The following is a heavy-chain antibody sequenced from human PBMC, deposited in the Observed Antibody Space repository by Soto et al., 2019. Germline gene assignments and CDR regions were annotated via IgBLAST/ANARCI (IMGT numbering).Heavy chain of an antibody. CDR3: AGGGSWLHPLPVDY. Sequence: GGSLRLSCAASGFTFSSYAMHWVRQAPGKGLEWVAVISYDGSNKYYADSVKGRFTISRDNSKNTLYLQMNSLRAEDTAVYYCAGGGSWLHPLPVDYWGQGTLVTVSS. CDR1: GFTFSSYA. V-gene: IGHV3-30-3*01. D-gene: IGHD3-10*01. CDR2: ISYDGSNK. J-gene: IGHJ4*02.